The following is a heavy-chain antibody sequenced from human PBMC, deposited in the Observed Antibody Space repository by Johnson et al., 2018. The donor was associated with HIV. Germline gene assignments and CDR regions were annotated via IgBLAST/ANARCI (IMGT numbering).Heavy chain of an antibody. J-gene: IGHJ3*02. CDR1: GFTFSTYA. Sequence: QVQLVESGGGVVQPGRSLRLSCAASGFTFSTYAMHWVRQAPGKGLEWVALISYDGNEKYYVDSVKGRFSISRDNSQNRLYLQINSLRAEDTAAYHCAKDLGVSKSGEWATDYYDLSIAYPGHDPRAVVGVFDSWGQGTMVTVSS. D-gene: IGHD3-3*01. V-gene: IGHV3-30*18. CDR2: ISYDGNEK. CDR3: AKDLGVSKSGEWATDYYDLSIAYPGHDPRAVVGVFDS.